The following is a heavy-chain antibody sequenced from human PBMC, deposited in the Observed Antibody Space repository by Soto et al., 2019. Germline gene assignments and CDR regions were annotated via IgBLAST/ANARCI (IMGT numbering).Heavy chain of an antibody. D-gene: IGHD4-17*01. CDR1: GYTLTELS. V-gene: IGHV1-24*01. J-gene: IGHJ4*02. CDR2: FDPEDGET. Sequence: ASVKVSCKVSGYTLTELSMHWVRQAPGKGLEWMGGFDPEDGETIYAQKFQGRVTMTEDTSTDTAYMELSSLRSEDTAVYYCATACDYESGFDYWGQGTLVTVSS. CDR3: ATACDYESGFDY.